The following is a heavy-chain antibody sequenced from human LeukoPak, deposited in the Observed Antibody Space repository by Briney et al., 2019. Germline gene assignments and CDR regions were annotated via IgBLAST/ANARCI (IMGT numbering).Heavy chain of an antibody. Sequence: GGSLRLSCAASGFTFSSTSMNWVRQAPGKGLEWVSSISSGSSYIFYADSVKGRFTISRDNAKNSLYLQMNSLRAEDTAVYYCARQYSRSWPPGDYWGQGTLVTVSS. CDR3: ARQYSRSWPPGDY. CDR1: GFTFSSTS. J-gene: IGHJ4*02. V-gene: IGHV3-21*01. CDR2: ISSGSSYI. D-gene: IGHD1-26*01.